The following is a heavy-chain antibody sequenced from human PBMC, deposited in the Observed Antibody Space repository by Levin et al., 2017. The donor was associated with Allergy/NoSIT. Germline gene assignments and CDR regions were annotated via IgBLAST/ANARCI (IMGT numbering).Heavy chain of an antibody. CDR3: ATTEYYDILTRENDAFDI. Sequence: SETLSLTCTVSGGSISSSSYYWGWIRQPPGKGLEWIGSIYYSGSTYYNPSLKSRVTISVDTSKNQFSLKLSSVTAADTAVYYCATTEYYDILTRENDAFDIWGQGTMVTVSS. CDR2: IYYSGST. J-gene: IGHJ3*02. V-gene: IGHV4-39*01. CDR1: GGSISSSSYY. D-gene: IGHD3-9*01.